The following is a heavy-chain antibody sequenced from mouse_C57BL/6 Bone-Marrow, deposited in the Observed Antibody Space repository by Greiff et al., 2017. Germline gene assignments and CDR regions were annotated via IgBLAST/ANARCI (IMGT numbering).Heavy chain of an antibody. CDR1: GYTFTSYW. V-gene: IGHV1-5*01. CDR2: IYPGNSDT. CDR3: TRRTTVVARYAMDY. J-gene: IGHJ4*01. D-gene: IGHD1-1*01. Sequence: VQLQQSGTVLARPGASVKMSCKTSGYTFTSYWMHWVKQRPGQGLEWIGAIYPGNSDTSYNQKFKGKAKLTAVTSASTAYMELSSLTNEDSAVYYWTRRTTVVARYAMDYWGQGTSVTVSS.